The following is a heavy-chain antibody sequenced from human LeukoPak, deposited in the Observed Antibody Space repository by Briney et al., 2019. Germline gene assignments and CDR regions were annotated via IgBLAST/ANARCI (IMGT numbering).Heavy chain of an antibody. Sequence: GGSLRLSCAASGFTFSRYAMSWVRQAPGKGPEWVSAISDDGGSTYYADSVQGRFTISRDNSKNTLYLQVNSLRAEDTALYYCAKDLILAADGTYFDYWGQGTLVTVSP. D-gene: IGHD6-13*01. CDR1: GFTFSRYA. CDR3: AKDLILAADGTYFDY. CDR2: ISDDGGST. J-gene: IGHJ4*02. V-gene: IGHV3-23*01.